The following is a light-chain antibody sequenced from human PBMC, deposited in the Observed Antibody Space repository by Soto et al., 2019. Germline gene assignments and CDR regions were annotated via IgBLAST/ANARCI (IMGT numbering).Light chain of an antibody. CDR2: VDSDGSH. CDR3: QTWGTGIQV. CDR1: SGHSSYA. V-gene: IGLV4-69*01. J-gene: IGLJ3*02. Sequence: QAVLTQSPSASASLGASVKLTCTLSSGHSSYAIAWHQQQPEKGPRYLMKVDSDGSHSRGDGVPDRFSGSSYGGERYLIISSLQSEDEADYYCQTWGTGIQVFGGGTKLTVL.